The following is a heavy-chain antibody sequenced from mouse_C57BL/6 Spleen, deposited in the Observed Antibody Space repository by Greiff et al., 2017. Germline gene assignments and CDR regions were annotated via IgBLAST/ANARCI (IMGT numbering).Heavy chain of an antibody. CDR1: GYTFTSYW. CDR2: INPSNGGT. V-gene: IGHV1-53*01. CDR3: AREGSIYDGYTPAY. Sequence: QVQLQQPGTELVKPGASVKLSCKASGYTFTSYWMHWVKQRPGQGLEWIGNINPSNGGTNYNEKFKSKATLTVDKSSRTAYMQLSSLTSEDSAVYYCAREGSIYDGYTPAYWGQGTLVTVSA. D-gene: IGHD2-3*01. J-gene: IGHJ3*01.